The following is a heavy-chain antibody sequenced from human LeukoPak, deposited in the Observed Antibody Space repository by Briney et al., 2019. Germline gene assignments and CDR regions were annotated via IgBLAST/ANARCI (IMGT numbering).Heavy chain of an antibody. CDR2: INSDGSST. CDR1: GFTFSSYW. D-gene: IGHD6-19*01. V-gene: IGHV3-74*01. J-gene: IGHJ1*01. Sequence: GGSLRLSCAASGFTFSSYWMHWVRQAPGKGLVWVSRINSDGSSTRYADSVKGRFTISRDNAKNTLYLQMNSLRAEDTAVYSCARALTSITVAVDGAEYFQHWGQGTLVTVSS. CDR3: ARALTSITVAVDGAEYFQH.